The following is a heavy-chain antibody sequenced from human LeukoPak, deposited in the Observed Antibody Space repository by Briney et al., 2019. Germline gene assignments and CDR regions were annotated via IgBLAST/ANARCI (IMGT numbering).Heavy chain of an antibody. Sequence: GGSLRLTCTASGFTVSGTLMAWVRQAPGKGLEWVSVIYDDDRTVYTDSVKGRFTISRDNSKNMVYLQMNSLGPEDSAVYYCTRDRAGAQRWVEFDLWGPGTLVTVSS. CDR1: GFTVSGTL. V-gene: IGHV3-53*05. CDR2: IYDDDRT. CDR3: TRDRAGAQRWVEFDL. J-gene: IGHJ5*02. D-gene: IGHD5-18*01.